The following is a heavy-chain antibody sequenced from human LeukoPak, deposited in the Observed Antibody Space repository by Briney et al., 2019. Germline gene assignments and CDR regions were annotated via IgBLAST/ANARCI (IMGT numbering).Heavy chain of an antibody. J-gene: IGHJ4*02. D-gene: IGHD3-10*01. V-gene: IGHV3-15*01. CDR3: TTGYAEY. CDR2: IKSKTDGETR. Sequence: GGSLRLSCAASGFSFSNAWMSWVRQAPGKGLEWVGRIKSKTDGETRDYAGPVKGRFTISRDDSKSRLYLQMSSLKTEDTALYYCTTGYAEYWGQGTLVTVSS. CDR1: GFSFSNAW.